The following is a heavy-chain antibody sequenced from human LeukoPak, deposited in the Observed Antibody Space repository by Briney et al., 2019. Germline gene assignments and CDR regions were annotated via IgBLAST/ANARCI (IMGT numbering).Heavy chain of an antibody. CDR2: INHSGST. D-gene: IGHD3-22*01. J-gene: IGHJ4*02. Sequence: SETLSLTCAISGGPFSGYYWTWIRQPPGKGLEWIGEINHSGSTNYSPSLGSRVTISLDTSKKQFSLRLKSVTAADTAVYYCARGIASYYDSSGFWGQGTLVTVSS. CDR3: ARGIASYYDSSGF. V-gene: IGHV4-34*01. CDR1: GGPFSGYY.